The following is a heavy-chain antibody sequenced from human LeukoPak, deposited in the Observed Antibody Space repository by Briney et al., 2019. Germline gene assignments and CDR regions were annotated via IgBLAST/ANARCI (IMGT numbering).Heavy chain of an antibody. V-gene: IGHV4-34*01. D-gene: IGHD3-3*01. Sequence: PSETLSLTCADYGGSFSGYYWSWIRQPPGKGLEWIGEINHSGSTNYSPSLKSRVTISVDTSKNQFSLKLSSVTAADTAVYYCARVYDFWSGYPTYWGQGTLVTVSS. CDR3: ARVYDFWSGYPTY. J-gene: IGHJ4*02. CDR1: GGSFSGYY. CDR2: INHSGST.